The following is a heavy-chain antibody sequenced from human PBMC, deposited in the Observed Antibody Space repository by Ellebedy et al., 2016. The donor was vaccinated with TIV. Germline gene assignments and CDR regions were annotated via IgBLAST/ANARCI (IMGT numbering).Heavy chain of an antibody. CDR3: AREGAYDSGGYYELFDY. CDR1: GYSFSSYT. J-gene: IGHJ4*02. CDR2: ISGSNGNT. D-gene: IGHD3-22*01. V-gene: IGHV1-18*01. Sequence: ASVKVSXXGSGYSFSSYTIGWVRQAPGQGLEWMGWISGSNGNTKYAQKFQGRVTMTTDTSTNTAYMELRSLRSDDTAVYYCAREGAYDSGGYYELFDYWGPGTLVTVSS.